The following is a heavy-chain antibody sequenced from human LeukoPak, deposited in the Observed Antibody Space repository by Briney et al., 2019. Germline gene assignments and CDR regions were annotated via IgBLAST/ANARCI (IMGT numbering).Heavy chain of an antibody. D-gene: IGHD3-10*01. CDR2: ISGSGGST. Sequence: GGSLRLSCAASGFTFSSYAMSWVRQAPGKGLEWVSAISGSGGSTYYADSVRGRFTISRDNSKNTLYLQMKALRDEDTVTYYCAKRGPIYSSTPGNYFDYWGQGTLVTVSS. V-gene: IGHV3-23*01. J-gene: IGHJ4*02. CDR1: GFTFSSYA. CDR3: AKRGPIYSSTPGNYFDY.